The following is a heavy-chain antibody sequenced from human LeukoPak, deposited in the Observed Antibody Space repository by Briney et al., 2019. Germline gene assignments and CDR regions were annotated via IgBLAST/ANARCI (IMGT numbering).Heavy chain of an antibody. CDR3: AKEMGYYYGSGSQRGLDY. CDR1: GFTFSSYA. D-gene: IGHD3-10*01. J-gene: IGHJ4*02. Sequence: GGSLRLSCAASGFTFSSYAMHWVRQAPGKGLEWVAVISYDGSNKYYADSVKGRFTISRDNSKNTLYLQMNSLRAEDTALYYCAKEMGYYYGSGSQRGLDYRGQGTLVTVSS. CDR2: ISYDGSNK. V-gene: IGHV3-30-3*01.